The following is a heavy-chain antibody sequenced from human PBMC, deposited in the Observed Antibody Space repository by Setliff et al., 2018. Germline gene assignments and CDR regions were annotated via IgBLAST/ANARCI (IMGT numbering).Heavy chain of an antibody. CDR3: ARLGAPASHDAFDI. CDR2: IYPGDSDT. J-gene: IGHJ3*02. Sequence: PGESLKISCKGSGYRFTTYWIGWVRQMPGKGLEWMGVIYPGDSDTRYSPSFRGQVTFSADKSISTVYLQWSSLKASDTAIYYCARLGAPASHDAFDIWGQGTMVTVSS. CDR1: GYRFTTYW. V-gene: IGHV5-51*01. D-gene: IGHD6-25*01.